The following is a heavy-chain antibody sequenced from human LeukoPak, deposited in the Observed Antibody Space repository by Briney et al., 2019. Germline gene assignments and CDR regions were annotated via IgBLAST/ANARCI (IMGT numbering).Heavy chain of an antibody. CDR2: IYYSGST. V-gene: IGHV4-39*01. CDR3: ARHKSSGSYPLDY. J-gene: IGHJ4*02. Sequence: PSETLSLTCTVSGGSISSSSYYWGWIRQPPGKGLEWIGSIYYSGSTSYNPSLKSRVTISVDTSKNQFSLQLTFVTAADTAVYYCARHKSSGSYPLDYWGQGILVIVPP. D-gene: IGHD3-22*01. CDR1: GGSISSSSYY.